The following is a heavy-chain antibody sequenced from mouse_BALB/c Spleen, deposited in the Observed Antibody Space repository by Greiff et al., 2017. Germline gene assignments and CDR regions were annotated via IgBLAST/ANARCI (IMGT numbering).Heavy chain of an antibody. CDR2: SRNKANDYTT. CDR1: GFTFSDFY. Sequence: EVKVVESGGGLVQPGGSLRLSCATSGFTFSDFYMEWVRQPPGKRLEWIAASRNKANDYTTEYSAYVKGRFIVSRDTSQSILYLPMNALRAEDTAIYYCARDRGYWYFDVWGAGTTVTVSS. J-gene: IGHJ1*01. CDR3: ARDRGYWYFDV. V-gene: IGHV7-1*02.